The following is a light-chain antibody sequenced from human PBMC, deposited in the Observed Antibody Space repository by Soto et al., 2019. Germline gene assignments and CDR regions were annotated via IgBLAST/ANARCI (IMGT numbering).Light chain of an antibody. J-gene: IGLJ3*02. CDR3: SSYAGSNNWV. CDR1: SSDVGGYNY. V-gene: IGLV2-8*01. Sequence: QSVLTQPPSASGSPGQSVTISCTGTSSDVGGYNYVSWYQQHPGKAPKLMISEVSKRPSGVPDRFSGSKSGNTASLTVSGLQAEDEAEYYCSSYAGSNNWVFGGGTKLTVL. CDR2: EVS.